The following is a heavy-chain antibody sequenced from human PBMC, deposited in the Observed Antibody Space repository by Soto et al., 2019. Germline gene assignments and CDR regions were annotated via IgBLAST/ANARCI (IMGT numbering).Heavy chain of an antibody. CDR3: AVAYYYDSSGYYYYGMDV. D-gene: IGHD3-22*01. CDR2: IVVGSGNT. V-gene: IGHV1-58*01. Sequence: GASVKVSCKASGFTFTSSAVQWVRQARGQRLEWIGWIVVGSGNTNYAQKFQERVTITRDMSTSTAYMELSSLRSEDTAVYYCAVAYYYDSSGYYYYGMDVWGQGTTVTVS. CDR1: GFTFTSSA. J-gene: IGHJ6*02.